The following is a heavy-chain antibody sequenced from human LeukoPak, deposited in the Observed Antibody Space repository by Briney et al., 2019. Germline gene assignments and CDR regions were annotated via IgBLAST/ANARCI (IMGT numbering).Heavy chain of an antibody. CDR2: INHSGST. Sequence: SETLSLTCAVYGGSFSGYYWSWIRQPPGKGLEWIGEINHSGSTNYNPSLKSRVTISVDTSKNQFSLKLSSVTAADTAVYYCASNACSGGSCYGRSFDYWGQGTPVTVSS. CDR1: GGSFSGYY. J-gene: IGHJ4*02. D-gene: IGHD2-15*01. CDR3: ASNACSGGSCYGRSFDY. V-gene: IGHV4-34*01.